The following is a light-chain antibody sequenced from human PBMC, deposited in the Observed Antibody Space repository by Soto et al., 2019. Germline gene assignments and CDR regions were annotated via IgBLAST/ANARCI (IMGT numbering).Light chain of an antibody. J-gene: IGKJ4*01. CDR2: AAS. Sequence: EIVLTQSPGTLSLSPGERVTLSCRVSESVAGDYLAWYQQNPGQAPRLLIYAASDRATGIQDRFSGGGSGTHLTLTITRLEPEDLAPYYCHQYGFSLTFGGGTKVDIK. CDR1: ESVAGDY. CDR3: HQYGFSLT. V-gene: IGKV3-20*01.